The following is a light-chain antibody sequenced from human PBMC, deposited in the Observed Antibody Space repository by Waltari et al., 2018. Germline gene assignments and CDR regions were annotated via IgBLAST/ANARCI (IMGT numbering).Light chain of an antibody. CDR3: CSYAGSSTLYV. J-gene: IGLJ1*01. CDR2: EVS. CDR1: SSDVGSYNL. V-gene: IGLV2-23*02. Sequence: QSALTQPASVSGSPGQSITISCPGTSSDVGSYNLVSWSQQHPGQAPKLMIYEVSKRPSGVANRFSGSKSGNTASLTISGLQAEDEADYYCCSYAGSSTLYVFGTGTKVTVL.